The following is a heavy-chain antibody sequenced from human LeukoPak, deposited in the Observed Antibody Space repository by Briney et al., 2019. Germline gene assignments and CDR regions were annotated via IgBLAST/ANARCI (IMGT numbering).Heavy chain of an antibody. Sequence: LAGGSLRLSCAASEFSLSYYWMYWVRQAPGKGLVCLSRINSDGSSTTYAGSVKGRFTISRDNAKNTLYLQMNSLRAEDTAVYYCARGNSGFDYWGQGALVTVSS. CDR3: ARGNSGFDY. J-gene: IGHJ4*02. D-gene: IGHD1/OR15-1a*01. V-gene: IGHV3-74*03. CDR2: INSDGSST. CDR1: EFSLSYYW.